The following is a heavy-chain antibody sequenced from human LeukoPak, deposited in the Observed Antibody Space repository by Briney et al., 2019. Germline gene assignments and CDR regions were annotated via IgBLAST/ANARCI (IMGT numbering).Heavy chain of an antibody. V-gene: IGHV3-30*04. CDR3: AKDKRYNWNSDAFDI. CDR1: GFTFSSYA. J-gene: IGHJ3*02. D-gene: IGHD1-7*01. CDR2: ISYDGSNK. Sequence: PGGSLRLSCAASGFTFSSYAMHWVRQAPGKGLEWVAVISYDGSNKYYADSVKGRFTISRDNSKNTLYLQMNSLRAEDTAVYYCAKDKRYNWNSDAFDIWGQGTMVTVSS.